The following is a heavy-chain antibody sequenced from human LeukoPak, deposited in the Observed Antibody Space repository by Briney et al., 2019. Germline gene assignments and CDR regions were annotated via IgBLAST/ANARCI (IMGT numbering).Heavy chain of an antibody. CDR3: ASTTIAVAGIYYYHYMDV. CDR2: VYYSGST. CDR1: GGSISSRTYY. V-gene: IGHV4-39*02. Sequence: PSETLSLTCTVSGGSISSRTYYWGWIRQPPGKGLEWIGSVYYSGSTYYNPSLKSRVTISVDTSKNHFSLKLTSVSAADTAVYYCASTTIAVAGIYYYHYMDVWGKGTTVTISS. J-gene: IGHJ6*03. D-gene: IGHD6-19*01.